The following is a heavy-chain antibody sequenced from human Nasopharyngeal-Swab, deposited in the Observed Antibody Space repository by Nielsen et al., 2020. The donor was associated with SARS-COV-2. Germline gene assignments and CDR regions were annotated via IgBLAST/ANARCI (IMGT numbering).Heavy chain of an antibody. V-gene: IGHV1-8*01. CDR3: ARATGLVYYYYMDV. Sequence: ASVKVSCKASGYTFTSYDINWVRQAPGQGLEWMGWMHPNGGDTGYAQKFQGRVTLTRDTSTSTAYIELSSLTSEDTAVYYCARATGLVYYYYMDVWGKGTTVTVS. CDR1: GYTFTSYD. CDR2: MHPNGGDT. J-gene: IGHJ6*03. D-gene: IGHD3-16*01.